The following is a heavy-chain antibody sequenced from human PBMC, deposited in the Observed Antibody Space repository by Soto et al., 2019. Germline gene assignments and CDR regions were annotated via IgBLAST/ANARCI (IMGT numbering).Heavy chain of an antibody. J-gene: IGHJ3*01. CDR2: IHSDGSST. CDR1: GFTFSYYW. V-gene: IGHV3-74*01. D-gene: IGHD1-26*01. CDR3: ARGDRGAFDL. Sequence: EVQLVESGGGLFRAGGSLRLSCAASGFTFSYYWMHWVRQAPGKGLVWVSRIHSDGSSTTYADFVKGRFIISRDNARNTVDLQMNSVRVEDTAVYYCARGDRGAFDLWGQGTVVTVSS.